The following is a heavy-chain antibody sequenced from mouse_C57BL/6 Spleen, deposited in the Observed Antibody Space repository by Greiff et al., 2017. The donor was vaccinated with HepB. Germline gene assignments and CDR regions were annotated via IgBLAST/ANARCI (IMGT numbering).Heavy chain of an antibody. CDR3: ARVYYDYDGGYWYFDV. V-gene: IGHV1-26*01. D-gene: IGHD2-4*01. CDR1: GYTFTDYY. J-gene: IGHJ1*03. CDR2: INPNNGGT. Sequence: VQLQQSGPELVKPGASVKISCKASGYTFTDYYMNWVKQSHGKSLEWIGDINPNNGGTSYNQKFKGKATLTVDKSSSTAYMELRSLTYEDSAVYYCARVYYDYDGGYWYFDVWGTGTTVTVSS.